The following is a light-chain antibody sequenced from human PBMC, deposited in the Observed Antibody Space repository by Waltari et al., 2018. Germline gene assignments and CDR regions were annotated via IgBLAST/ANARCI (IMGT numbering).Light chain of an antibody. V-gene: IGLV1-40*01. CDR2: NNN. CDR3: QSYDISLSGSL. CDR1: SSNIGGGYD. J-gene: IGLJ2*01. Sequence: QSVLTQPPSVSGAPGQRVTISCTGSSSNIGGGYDVQWYQQLPGTAPKPTIYNNNNRPSGGPDRFSGSKSGTSASLAITGLQAEDEADYYCQSYDISLSGSLFGGGTKLTVL.